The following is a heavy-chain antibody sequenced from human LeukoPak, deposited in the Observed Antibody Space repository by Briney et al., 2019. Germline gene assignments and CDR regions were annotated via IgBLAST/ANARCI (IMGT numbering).Heavy chain of an antibody. CDR3: AREATDGGFDF. CDR2: IMPSGGNT. Sequence: ASVKVSCKTSGYNFVNHYKHWVRQAPGQGLVWMGIIMPSGGNTNYAQTFQDRLTMTRDMSTTTVYMEVRSLTSDDTAIYYCAREATDGGFDFWGQGTLVTVSS. CDR1: GYNFVNHY. J-gene: IGHJ4*02. V-gene: IGHV1-46*01.